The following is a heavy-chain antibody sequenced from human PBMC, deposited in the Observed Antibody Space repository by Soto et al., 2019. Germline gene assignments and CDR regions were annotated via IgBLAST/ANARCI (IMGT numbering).Heavy chain of an antibody. CDR3: ARGSSTWYGVSFDY. V-gene: IGHV1-8*01. CDR1: GYTFTSYD. CDR2: MNPNSGNT. Sequence: QVQLVQSGAEVKKPGASVKVSCKASGYTFTSYDINWVRQAAGQGLEWMGWMNPNSGNTGYAQKFQGRVTMTRYTSINTPYMELNTLLSEDPAVYYCARGSSTWYGVSFDYWGQGTLVTVSS. D-gene: IGHD6-13*01. J-gene: IGHJ4*02.